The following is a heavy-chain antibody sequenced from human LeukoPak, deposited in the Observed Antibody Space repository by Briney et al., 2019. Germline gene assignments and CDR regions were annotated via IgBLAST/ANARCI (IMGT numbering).Heavy chain of an antibody. Sequence: ASVKVSCKASGYTFTGKFIHWVRQAPGQGLEWMAWIAPNSGGTDYAQKFRGRVTMTRDTSTSTAYMDLSSLISDDTAVYYCARDREGLAYFDYWGQGTLVTVSS. V-gene: IGHV1-2*02. D-gene: IGHD3/OR15-3a*01. CDR2: IAPNSGGT. J-gene: IGHJ4*02. CDR3: ARDREGLAYFDY. CDR1: GYTFTGKF.